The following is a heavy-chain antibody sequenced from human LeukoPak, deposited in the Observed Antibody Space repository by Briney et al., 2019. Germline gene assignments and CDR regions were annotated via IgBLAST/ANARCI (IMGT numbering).Heavy chain of an antibody. CDR3: ARDGYYDFWSGYYEVDP. V-gene: IGHV1-18*01. CDR2: ISAYNGNT. Sequence: VASVKVSCKASGGTFSSYAISWVRQAPGQGLEWMGWISAYNGNTNYAQKLQGRVTMTTDTSTSTAYMELRSLRSDDTAVYYCARDGYYDFWSGYYEVDPWGQGTLVTVSS. CDR1: GGTFSSYA. J-gene: IGHJ5*02. D-gene: IGHD3-3*01.